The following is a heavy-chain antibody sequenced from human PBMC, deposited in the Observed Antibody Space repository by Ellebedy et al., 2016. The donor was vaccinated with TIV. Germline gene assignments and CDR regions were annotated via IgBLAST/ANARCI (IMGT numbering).Heavy chain of an antibody. CDR2: ISYDGYNK. CDR1: GFTFSNYA. J-gene: IGHJ4*02. Sequence: GESLKISCAASGFTFSNYAMHWVRQPPGKGLEWVAVISYDGYNKYYADSVKGRFTISRDNSKSTLYLQMNSLRAEDTALYYCARGLSKSQLDDYWGQGTLVTVSS. V-gene: IGHV3-30-3*01. D-gene: IGHD6-6*01. CDR3: ARGLSKSQLDDY.